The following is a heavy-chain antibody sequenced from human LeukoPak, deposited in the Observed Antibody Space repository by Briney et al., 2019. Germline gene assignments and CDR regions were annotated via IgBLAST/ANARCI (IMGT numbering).Heavy chain of an antibody. J-gene: IGHJ4*02. CDR3: ARGDRLTTLDC. CDR2: IGNRGTTI. V-gene: IGHV3-48*03. Sequence: GGSLRLSCSASGFTFSSYEMNWVRQAPGKGLEGVSHIGNRGTTIFYADSVKGRFTISRDNAKNSLSLQMNGLRAEDAAIYYCARGDRLTTLDCWGQGTLVTVS. D-gene: IGHD3-16*01. CDR1: GFTFSSYE.